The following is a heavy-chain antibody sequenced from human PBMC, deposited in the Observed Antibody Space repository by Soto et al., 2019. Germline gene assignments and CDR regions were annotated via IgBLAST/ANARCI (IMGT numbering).Heavy chain of an antibody. CDR3: ATVDRSVALVGWFDP. CDR1: GGTFSSYV. D-gene: IGHD2-15*01. Sequence: QVNLVQSGAEVKKPGSSVKVSSKLSGGTFSSYVIIWVRQAPGQGLEWMGGIIPVSGTANYAQKFQGRVTISADAATNTAYMELSSLRFDDTAVYYCATVDRSVALVGWFDPWGQGTLVTVSS. V-gene: IGHV1-69*01. J-gene: IGHJ5*02. CDR2: IIPVSGTA.